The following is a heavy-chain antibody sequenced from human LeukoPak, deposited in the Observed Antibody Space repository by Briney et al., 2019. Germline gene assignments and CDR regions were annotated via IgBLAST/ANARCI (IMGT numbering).Heavy chain of an antibody. CDR1: GYTLTELS. D-gene: IGHD2-2*02. J-gene: IGHJ3*02. V-gene: IGHV1-24*01. CDR2: FDPEDGET. Sequence: ASVKVSCKVSGYTLTELSMHWVRQAPGKGLEWMGGFDPEDGETIYAQKLQGRVTMTEDTSTDTAYMELRSLRSDDTAVYYCARDTIVVVPAAIPNAFDIWGQGTMVTVSS. CDR3: ARDTIVVVPAAIPNAFDI.